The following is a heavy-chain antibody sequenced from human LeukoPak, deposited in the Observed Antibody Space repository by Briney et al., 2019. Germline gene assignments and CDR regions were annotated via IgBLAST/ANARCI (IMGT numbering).Heavy chain of an antibody. D-gene: IGHD4-23*01. CDR3: AKERSLNGGYSDGYFDH. V-gene: IGHV3-23*01. J-gene: IGHJ4*02. CDR1: GFTFSNYA. CDR2: ISNSGSNT. Sequence: GGSLRLSCVASGFTFSNYAMSWVRQTPGEGLEWVSVISNSGSNTYYADSVKGRFTISRDNSKNTLYLQMNSLRAEDTALYHCAKERSLNGGYSDGYFDHWGQGTLVTVSS.